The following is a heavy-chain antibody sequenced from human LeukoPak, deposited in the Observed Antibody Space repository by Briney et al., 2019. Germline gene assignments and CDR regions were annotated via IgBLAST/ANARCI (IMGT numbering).Heavy chain of an antibody. V-gene: IGHV1-18*01. D-gene: IGHD4-17*01. CDR2: ISAYNGNT. J-gene: IGHJ6*03. CDR1: GCTFTSYG. Sequence: ASVKVSCKASGCTFTSYGISWVRQAPGQGLEWMGWISAYNGNTNYAQKLQGRVTMTTDTSTSTAYMELRSLRSDDTAVYYCARTTVTTGFHYYYYMDVWGKGTTVTISS. CDR3: ARTTVTTGFHYYYYMDV.